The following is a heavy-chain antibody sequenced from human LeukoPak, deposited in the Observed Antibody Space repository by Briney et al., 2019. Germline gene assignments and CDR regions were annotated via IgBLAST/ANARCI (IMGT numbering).Heavy chain of an antibody. V-gene: IGHV4-4*02. Sequence: SGTLSLTCAVSGASINSNNWWSWVRQPPGKGLEWIGEIYRSGNTNYNPSLKSRVTISVDKSKNQFSLKLSSVTAADTAVYYCARDLATVVTPHAFDIWGQGTMVTVSS. D-gene: IGHD4-23*01. CDR1: GASINSNNW. J-gene: IGHJ3*02. CDR3: ARDLATVVTPHAFDI. CDR2: IYRSGNT.